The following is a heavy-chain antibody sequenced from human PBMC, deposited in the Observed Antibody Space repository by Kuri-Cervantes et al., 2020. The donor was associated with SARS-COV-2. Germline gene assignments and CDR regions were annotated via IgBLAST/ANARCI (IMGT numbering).Heavy chain of an antibody. J-gene: IGHJ4*02. Sequence: AGSLRLSCAASGFNFSRTDMPWVRQAPGKGLEWVAVISHDGKNKKCIASGKGRFTVSRDNSQNTLYLHMKSLRSEDTAMYYCAKDRVGVQDFWGQGTLVTVSS. CDR3: AKDRVGVQDF. V-gene: IGHV3-30*18. D-gene: IGHD2-21*01. CDR1: GFNFSRTD. CDR2: ISHDGKNK.